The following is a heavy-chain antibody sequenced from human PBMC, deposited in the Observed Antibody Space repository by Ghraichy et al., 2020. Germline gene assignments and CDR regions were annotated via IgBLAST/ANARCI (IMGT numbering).Heavy chain of an antibody. CDR2: FDPEDGET. CDR3: ATYYYDSSATYYYYYYIDV. J-gene: IGHJ6*03. D-gene: IGHD3-22*01. V-gene: IGHV1-24*01. CDR1: GYTLTELS. Sequence: ASVKVSCKVSGYTLTELSMHWVRQAPGKGLEWMGGFDPEDGETIYAQKFQGRVTMTEDTSTDTAYMELSSLRSEDTAVYYCATYYYDSSATYYYYYYIDVWGKGTTVTVSS.